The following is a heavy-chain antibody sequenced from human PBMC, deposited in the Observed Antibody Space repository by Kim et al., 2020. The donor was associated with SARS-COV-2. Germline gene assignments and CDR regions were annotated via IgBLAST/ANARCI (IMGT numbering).Heavy chain of an antibody. D-gene: IGHD6-13*01. Sequence: YADSVKGRFTISRDNSKNTLYLQMNSLRAEDTAVYYCAKARIAAAGTVDYWGQGTLVTVSS. J-gene: IGHJ4*02. CDR3: AKARIAAAGTVDY. V-gene: IGHV3-30*02.